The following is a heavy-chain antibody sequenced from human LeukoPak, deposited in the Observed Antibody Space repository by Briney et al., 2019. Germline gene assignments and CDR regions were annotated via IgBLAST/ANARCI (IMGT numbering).Heavy chain of an antibody. Sequence: SVKVSCKASGGTFSSYAISWVRQAPGQGLEWMGGIIPIFGTANYAQKFQGRVTITADESTSTAYMELRSLRSDDTAVYYCARGPRNYYDSSGHFDYWGQGTLVTVSS. V-gene: IGHV1-69*13. J-gene: IGHJ4*02. CDR3: ARGPRNYYDSSGHFDY. D-gene: IGHD3-22*01. CDR1: GGTFSSYA. CDR2: IIPIFGTA.